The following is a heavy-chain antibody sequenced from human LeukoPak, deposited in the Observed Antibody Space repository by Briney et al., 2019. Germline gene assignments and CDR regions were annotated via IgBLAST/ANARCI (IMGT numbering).Heavy chain of an antibody. Sequence: GGSLRLSCAASGFTFSSYAMSWVRQAPGKGLEWVSAISGSGGSTYYADSVKGRFTISRDNSKNTLYLQMNGLRAEDTAVYYCAKALAARPPFGHYYYMDVWGKGTTVTVSS. J-gene: IGHJ6*03. D-gene: IGHD6-6*01. V-gene: IGHV3-23*01. CDR2: ISGSGGST. CDR1: GFTFSSYA. CDR3: AKALAARPPFGHYYYMDV.